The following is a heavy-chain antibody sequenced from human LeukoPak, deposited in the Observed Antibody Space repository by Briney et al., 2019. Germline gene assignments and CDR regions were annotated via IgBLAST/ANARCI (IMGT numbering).Heavy chain of an antibody. CDR2: IYHSGST. CDR3: ARERDLLYYYYMDV. D-gene: IGHD1-26*01. CDR1: GYSISSGYY. V-gene: IGHV4-38-2*02. J-gene: IGHJ6*03. Sequence: SETLSLTCTVSGYSISSGYYWGWIRQPPGKGLEWIGSIYHSGSTYYNPSLKSRVTISVDTSKNQLSLKLSSVTAADTAVYYCARERDLLYYYYMDVWGKGTTVTVSS.